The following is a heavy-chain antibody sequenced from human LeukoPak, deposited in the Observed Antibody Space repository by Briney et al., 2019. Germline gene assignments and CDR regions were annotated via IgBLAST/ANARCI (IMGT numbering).Heavy chain of an antibody. CDR2: IKQDGSEK. Sequence: GGSLRLSCAASGFTFSSYWMSWVRQAPGKGLEWVANIKQDGSEKYYVDSVKGRFTISRDNAKNSLYLQMSSLRAEDTALYYCARTCTSSWYFDYWGQGTLVTVSS. CDR1: GFTFSSYW. CDR3: ARTCTSSWYFDY. D-gene: IGHD6-13*01. V-gene: IGHV3-7*01. J-gene: IGHJ4*02.